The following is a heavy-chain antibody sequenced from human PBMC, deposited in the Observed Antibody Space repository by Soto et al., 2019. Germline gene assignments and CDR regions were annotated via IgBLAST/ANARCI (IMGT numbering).Heavy chain of an antibody. V-gene: IGHV3-21*01. CDR3: ARGGIDIVVVPAAPDLSYYYYGMDV. Sequence: TGGSLRLSCAASGFTFSSYSMNWVRQAPGKGLEWVSSISSSSSYIYYADSVKGRFTISRDNAKNSLYLQMNSLRAEDTAVYYCARGGIDIVVVPAAPDLSYYYYGMDVWGQGTTVTVS. D-gene: IGHD2-2*01. CDR1: GFTFSSYS. J-gene: IGHJ6*02. CDR2: ISSSSSYI.